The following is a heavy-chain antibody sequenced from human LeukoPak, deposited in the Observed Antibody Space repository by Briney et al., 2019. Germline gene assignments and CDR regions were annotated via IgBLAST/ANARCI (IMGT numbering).Heavy chain of an antibody. J-gene: IGHJ6*02. D-gene: IGHD3-9*01. CDR3: ARDQGIGRYGNV. V-gene: IGHV4-31*03. Sequence: SEILSLTCTVSGGSISSGGYYWSWIRQHPGKGLEWIGYIYYSGSTYYNPSLKSRVTISVDTSKNQFSLKLSSVTAADTAVYYCARDQGIGRYGNVWGQGTTVTVSS. CDR1: GGSISSGGYY. CDR2: IYYSGST.